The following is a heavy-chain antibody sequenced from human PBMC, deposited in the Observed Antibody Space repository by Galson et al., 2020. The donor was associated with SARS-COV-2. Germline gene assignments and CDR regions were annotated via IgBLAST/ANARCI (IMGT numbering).Heavy chain of an antibody. D-gene: IGHD5-12*01. CDR3: ARMRRDGYTNDAFDI. CDR2: ISYDGSNK. J-gene: IGHJ3*02. CDR1: GFTFSSYA. V-gene: IGHV3-30*04. Sequence: EGSLRLSCAASGFTFSSYAMHWVRQAPGKGLEWVAVISYDGSNKYYADSVKGRFTISRDNSKNTLYLQMNSLRAEDTAVYYCARMRRDGYTNDAFDIWGQGTMVTVSS.